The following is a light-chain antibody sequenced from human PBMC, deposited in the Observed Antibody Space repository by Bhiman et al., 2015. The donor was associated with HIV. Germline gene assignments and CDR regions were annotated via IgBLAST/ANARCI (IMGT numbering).Light chain of an antibody. CDR3: CSYAGSGSSWV. CDR1: SSDVGRYNL. Sequence: QSALTQPASVSGSPGQSIAISCTGTSSDVGRYNLVSWYQQHPGKAPKLLLYEVNKRPSGVSNRFSGSKSGNTASLTISGLQAEDEADYYCCSYAGSGSSWVFGGGTKLTVL. V-gene: IGLV2-23*02. J-gene: IGLJ3*02. CDR2: EVN.